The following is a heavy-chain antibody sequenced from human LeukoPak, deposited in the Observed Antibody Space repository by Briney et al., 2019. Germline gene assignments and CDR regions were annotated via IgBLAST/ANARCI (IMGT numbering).Heavy chain of an antibody. V-gene: IGHV3-9*03. CDR2: ISWNSGSI. CDR1: GFTFDDYA. CDR3: AKGLSSSWYGYFDY. D-gene: IGHD6-13*01. J-gene: IGHJ4*02. Sequence: GRSLRLSCAASGFTFDDYAIHWVRQAPGKGLEWVSGISWNSGSIGYADSVKGRFTISRDNAKKSLYLQMHSLRAEDMALYYCAKGLSSSWYGYFDYWGQGTLVTVSS.